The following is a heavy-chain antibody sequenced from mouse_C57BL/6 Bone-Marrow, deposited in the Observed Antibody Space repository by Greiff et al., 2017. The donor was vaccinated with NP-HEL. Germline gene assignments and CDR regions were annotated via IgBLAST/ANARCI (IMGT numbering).Heavy chain of an antibody. Sequence: QVQLQQSGPGLVQPSQSLSITCTVSGFSLTSYGVHWVRQSPGKGLEWLGVIWSGGSTDYNAAFISRLSISKDNSKSQVFFKMNSLQADDTAIYYCARIEWFPYAMDYWGQGTSVTVSS. CDR1: GFSLTSYG. D-gene: IGHD1-3*01. J-gene: IGHJ4*01. V-gene: IGHV2-2*01. CDR3: ARIEWFPYAMDY. CDR2: IWSGGST.